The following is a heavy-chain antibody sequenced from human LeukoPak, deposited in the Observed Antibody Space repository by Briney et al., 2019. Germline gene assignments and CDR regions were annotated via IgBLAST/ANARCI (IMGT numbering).Heavy chain of an antibody. CDR3: AGALWFGKNWFDP. J-gene: IGHJ5*02. Sequence: SETLSLTCTVSGYSISSGYYWGWIRQPPGKGLEWIGSIYYSGSTYYNPSLKSRVTISVDTSKNQFSLKLSSVTAADTAVYYCAGALWFGKNWFDPWGQGTLVTVSS. CDR1: GYSISSGYY. CDR2: IYYSGST. D-gene: IGHD3-10*01. V-gene: IGHV4-38-2*02.